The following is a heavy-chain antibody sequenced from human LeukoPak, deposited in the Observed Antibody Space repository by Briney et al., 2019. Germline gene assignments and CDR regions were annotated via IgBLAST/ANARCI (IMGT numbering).Heavy chain of an antibody. CDR3: SRGRRDGYTGPWYFDL. J-gene: IGHJ2*01. D-gene: IGHD5-24*01. CDR1: GGSFRGYY. CDR2: INYSGST. Sequence: SETLSLTCAVYGGSFRGYYWSWIRQPPGKGRDWIGEINYSGSTNYNPSLESRVTISVDTSKNQFSLKLSSVTAADTAVSYCSRGRRDGYTGPWYFDLWGRGTLVTVSS. V-gene: IGHV4-34*01.